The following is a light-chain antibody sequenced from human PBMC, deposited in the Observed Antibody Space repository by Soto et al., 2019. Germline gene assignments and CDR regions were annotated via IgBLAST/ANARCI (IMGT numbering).Light chain of an antibody. V-gene: IGKV1-5*03. CDR1: QSISSW. CDR3: QQYETFSGT. Sequence: DIQMTQSPSTLSASVGDRVTITCRASQSISSWLAWYQQKPGKAPKLLIYKASSLESGVPSRFSGSGSGTEFTLTISSLQPDDFETYYCQQYETFSGTFGPGTTVDIK. CDR2: KAS. J-gene: IGKJ1*01.